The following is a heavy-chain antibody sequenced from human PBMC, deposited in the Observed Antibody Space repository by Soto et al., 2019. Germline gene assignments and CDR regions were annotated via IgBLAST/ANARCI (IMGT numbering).Heavy chain of an antibody. D-gene: IGHD4-17*01. CDR1: GGTFSSYS. Sequence: SVKVSCKASGGTFSSYSISWVRPAPGQGLEWMGGIIPIFGTANYAQKFQGRVTITADESTSTAYMELSSLRAEDTAAYYCAKDHLPTTITTPWFDPWGQGTLVTVSS. CDR2: IIPIFGTA. J-gene: IGHJ5*02. V-gene: IGHV1-69*13. CDR3: AKDHLPTTITTPWFDP.